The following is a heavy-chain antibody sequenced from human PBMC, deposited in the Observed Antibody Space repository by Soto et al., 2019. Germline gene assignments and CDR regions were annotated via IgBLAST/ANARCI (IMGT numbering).Heavy chain of an antibody. D-gene: IGHD2-15*01. J-gene: IGHJ4*02. V-gene: IGHV4-59*01. CDR1: GGSISEYN. CDR2: IFAGRST. Sequence: QVQLQQSGPGLLEPSETLSLICTVSGGSISEYNWSWVRQSPGKGLEFIGYIFAGRSTNYIPSLKGRVTISVDTSQNHLSLRLGSVTAADTAVYFCARGTSSVVIPHYWGQGTLVTVSS. CDR3: ARGTSSVVIPHY.